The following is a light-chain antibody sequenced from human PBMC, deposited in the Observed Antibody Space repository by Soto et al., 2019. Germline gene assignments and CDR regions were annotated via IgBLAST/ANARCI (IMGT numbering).Light chain of an antibody. CDR1: QSVSSSY. CDR3: QQYGSSPSIP. V-gene: IGKV3-20*01. Sequence: EIVLTQSPGTLSLSPGERATLSCRASQSVSSSYLAWYQQKPGQAPRLLIYGASSRATGIPDRFSGSGSGTDFTLTISRLEPEVFAVYYCQQYGSSPSIPFGQGTRLEIK. CDR2: GAS. J-gene: IGKJ5*01.